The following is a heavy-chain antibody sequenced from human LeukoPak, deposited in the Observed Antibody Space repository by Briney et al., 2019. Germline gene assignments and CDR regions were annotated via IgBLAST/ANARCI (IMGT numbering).Heavy chain of an antibody. CDR2: IYYSGST. V-gene: IGHV4-59*08. CDR1: GGSISSYY. J-gene: IGHJ1*01. CDR3: AGVFGDFQH. D-gene: IGHD3-16*01. Sequence: PSETLSLTCTVPGGSISSYYWSWIRQPPGKGLEWIGYIYYSGSTNYSPSLKSRVTISVDTSKNQFSLKLSSVTAADTAVYYCAGVFGDFQHWGQGTLVTVSS.